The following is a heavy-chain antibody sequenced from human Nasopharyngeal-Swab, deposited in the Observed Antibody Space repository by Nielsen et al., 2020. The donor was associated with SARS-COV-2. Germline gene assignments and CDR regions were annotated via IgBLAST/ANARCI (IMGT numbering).Heavy chain of an antibody. V-gene: IGHV3-30*03. D-gene: IGHD4-17*01. Sequence: GGSLRLSCAASGFTFSSFGMHWVRQAPGKGLEWVAFIAQDASNENYGDSVKGRFSISRDSSKNTLYLQMDSLRGEDTAVYYCARDAPAHYGAFYWGRGTLVTVSS. CDR1: GFTFSSFG. CDR3: ARDAPAHYGAFY. CDR2: IAQDASNE. J-gene: IGHJ4*02.